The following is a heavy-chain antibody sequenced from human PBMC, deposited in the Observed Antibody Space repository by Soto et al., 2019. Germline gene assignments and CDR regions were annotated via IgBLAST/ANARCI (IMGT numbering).Heavy chain of an antibody. CDR2: ISGSGDST. J-gene: IGHJ4*02. V-gene: IGHV3-23*01. D-gene: IGHD6-19*01. Sequence: EVQLLESGGGLVQPGGSLRLSCAASGFTFSNSAMTWVRQAPGKGLEWVSAISGSGDSTYYADSVKGRFTISRDNSKKTLHLQMNSLRAEDTAGYYCRVSGQWLVWGKGTRVTVSS. CDR3: RVSGQWLV. CDR1: GFTFSNSA.